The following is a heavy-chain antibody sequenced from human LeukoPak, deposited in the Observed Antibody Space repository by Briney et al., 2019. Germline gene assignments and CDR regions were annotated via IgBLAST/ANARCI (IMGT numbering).Heavy chain of an antibody. J-gene: IGHJ4*02. CDR3: AKAWWGVPAAHDY. Sequence: GSLRLSCAASGFTFSSYAMSWVRQAPGKGLERVSGISGSGGSTYYADSVKGRFTISRDNSKNTLYLQMNSLRAEDTAGYYCAKAWWGVPAAHDYWGQGTLVTVSS. V-gene: IGHV3-23*01. D-gene: IGHD2-2*01. CDR1: GFTFSSYA. CDR2: ISGSGGST.